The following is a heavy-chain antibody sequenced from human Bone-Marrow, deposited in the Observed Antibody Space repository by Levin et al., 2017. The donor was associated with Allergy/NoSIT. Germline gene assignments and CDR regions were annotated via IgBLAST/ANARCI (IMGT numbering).Heavy chain of an antibody. CDR1: GFTFSSYS. CDR2: ISSSSSYI. V-gene: IGHV3-21*01. J-gene: IGHJ4*02. Sequence: GESLKISCAASGFTFSSYSMNWVRQAPGKGLEWVSSISSSSSYIYYADSVKGRFTISRDNAKNSLYLQMNSLRAEDTAVYYCARGAAVAYYFDYWGQGTLVTVSS. D-gene: IGHD6-19*01. CDR3: ARGAAVAYYFDY.